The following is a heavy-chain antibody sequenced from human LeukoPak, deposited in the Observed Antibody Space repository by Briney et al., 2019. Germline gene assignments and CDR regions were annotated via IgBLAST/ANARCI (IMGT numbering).Heavy chain of an antibody. V-gene: IGHV4-34*01. CDR2: INHSGST. CDR3: ARGPYCSSTSCYFHWFDP. CDR1: GGSFSGYY. Sequence: SETLSLTCAVYGGSFSGYYWSWIRQPPGKGLEWIGEINHSGSTNYNPSFKSRVTISVDTSKNQFSLKLSSVTAADTAVYYCARGPYCSSTSCYFHWFDPWGQGTLVTVSS. D-gene: IGHD2-2*01. J-gene: IGHJ5*02.